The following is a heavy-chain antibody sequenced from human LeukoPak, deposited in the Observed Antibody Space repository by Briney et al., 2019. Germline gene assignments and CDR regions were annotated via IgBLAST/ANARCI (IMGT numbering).Heavy chain of an antibody. CDR2: SNAGNGNT. D-gene: IGHD3-16*02. Sequence: ASVKVSCKASGYTFTSYAMHWVRQAPGQRLEWMGWSNAGNGNTKYSQKFQARVTITRDTSARTAYMELSSLRSEDTAVYYCARIHSLSYYYGMDVWGKGTTVTVSS. V-gene: IGHV1-3*01. J-gene: IGHJ6*04. CDR3: ARIHSLSYYYGMDV. CDR1: GYTFTSYA.